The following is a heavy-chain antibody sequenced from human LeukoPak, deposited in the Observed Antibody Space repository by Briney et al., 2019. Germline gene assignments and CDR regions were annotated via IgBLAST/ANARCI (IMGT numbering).Heavy chain of an antibody. D-gene: IGHD6-25*01. CDR2: ISYDGSNK. V-gene: IGHV3-30*18. CDR3: AKEIAAVTYYFDY. J-gene: IGHJ4*02. CDR1: GFTFSSYG. Sequence: GGSLRLSCAASGFTFSSYGMHWVRQAPGKGLEWVAVISYDGSNKYYADSVKGRFTISRDNSKNTLYLQMNSLRAEDTAVYYCAKEIAAVTYYFDYWGQGTLVPVSS.